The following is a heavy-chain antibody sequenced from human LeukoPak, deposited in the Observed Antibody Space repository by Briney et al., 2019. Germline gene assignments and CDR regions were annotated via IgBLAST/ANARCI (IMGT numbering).Heavy chain of an antibody. D-gene: IGHD3-16*01. J-gene: IGHJ4*02. Sequence: GGSLRLSCAASGFTFSSYSMNWVRQAPGKGLEWVSSISSSSSYIYYADSVKGRFTISRDIAKNSLYLQMNSLRAEDTAVYYCAKQYVWGAEFDYWGQGTLVTVSS. CDR2: ISSSSSYI. CDR1: GFTFSSYS. V-gene: IGHV3-21*04. CDR3: AKQYVWGAEFDY.